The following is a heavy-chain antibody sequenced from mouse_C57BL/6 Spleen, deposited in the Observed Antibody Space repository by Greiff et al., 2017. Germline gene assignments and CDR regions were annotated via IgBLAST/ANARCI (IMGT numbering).Heavy chain of an antibody. CDR3: ARWGTGPMAMDY. V-gene: IGHV1-80*01. D-gene: IGHD6-5*01. Sequence: QVHVKQSGAELVKPGASVKISCKASGYAFSSYWMNWVKQRPGKGLAWIGQIYPGDGDTNYNGKFKGKATLTADKSSSTAYMQLSSLTSEDSAVYFCARWGTGPMAMDYWGQGTSVTVSS. CDR2: IYPGDGDT. J-gene: IGHJ4*01. CDR1: GYAFSSYW.